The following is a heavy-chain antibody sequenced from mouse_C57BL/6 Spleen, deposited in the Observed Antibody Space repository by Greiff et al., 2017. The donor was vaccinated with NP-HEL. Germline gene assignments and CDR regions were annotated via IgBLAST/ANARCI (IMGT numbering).Heavy chain of an antibody. D-gene: IGHD2-14*01. V-gene: IGHV1-64*01. Sequence: QVQLQQPGAELVKPGASVKLSCKASGYTFTSYWMHWVRQRPGQGLEWIGMIHPNSGSTNYNEKFKSKATLTADKSSSTAYMQLSSLTSEDSAVYYCARSSVRRGFDYWGQGTTLTVSS. J-gene: IGHJ2*01. CDR3: ARSSVRRGFDY. CDR2: IHPNSGST. CDR1: GYTFTSYW.